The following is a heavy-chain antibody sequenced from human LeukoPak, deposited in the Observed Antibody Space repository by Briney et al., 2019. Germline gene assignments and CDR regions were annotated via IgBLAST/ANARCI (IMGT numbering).Heavy chain of an antibody. V-gene: IGHV3-48*03. J-gene: IGHJ4*01. D-gene: IGHD6-19*01. CDR3: ARDKGDNSGWDY. CDR2: ISSSGTKI. Sequence: GGSLRLSCAASGFTFSSYEMNWVRQAPGKGLEWVSHISSSGTKIYSADSVKGRFTISRDNAKNALYLQMSSLRAEDTAVYYCARDKGDNSGWDYGGQGMLVTVSS. CDR1: GFTFSSYE.